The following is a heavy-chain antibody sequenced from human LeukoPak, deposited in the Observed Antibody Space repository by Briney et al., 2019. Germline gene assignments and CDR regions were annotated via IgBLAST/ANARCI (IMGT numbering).Heavy chain of an antibody. CDR2: LNYGGST. J-gene: IGHJ3*01. Sequence: PSETLSVTCAVSEMSFSAYYWNWIRQSPGKGLEWIGELNYGGSTKYTTSLEGRGTILVDTSKNQFPLKLTSVTAADTAVYYCARGFPPGSGSRGSHAFDVWLRGTMVTVSS. CDR3: ARGFPPGSGSRGSHAFDV. V-gene: IGHV4-34*01. D-gene: IGHD6-19*01. CDR1: EMSFSAYY.